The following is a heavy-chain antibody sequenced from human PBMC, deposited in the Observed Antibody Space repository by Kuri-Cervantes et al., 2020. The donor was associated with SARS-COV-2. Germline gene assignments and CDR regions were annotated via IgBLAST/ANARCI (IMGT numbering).Heavy chain of an antibody. CDR2: INSDGSST. CDR3: ASLSNLEWLPP. Sequence: LSLTCAASGFTFSSYWMHWVRQAPGKGLVWVSRINSDGSSTSYADSVKGRFTISRDNAKNTLYLQMSSLRAEDTAVYYCASLSNLEWLPPWGQGTLVTVSS. V-gene: IGHV3-74*01. J-gene: IGHJ5*02. CDR1: GFTFSSYW. D-gene: IGHD3-3*01.